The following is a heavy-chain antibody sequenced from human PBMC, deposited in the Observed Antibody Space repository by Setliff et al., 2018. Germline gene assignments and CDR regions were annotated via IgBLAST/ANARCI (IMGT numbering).Heavy chain of an antibody. CDR1: GYTFSSYG. V-gene: IGHV1-3*01. Sequence: ASVKVSCKASGYTFSSYGVHWVRQAPGQRLEWMGWINAANGNTKYSQKFQGRVTITRDTSASTVYMELSSLRYEDTAVFYCASADVVVAYWGQGTLVTVSS. CDR3: ASADVVVAY. J-gene: IGHJ4*02. CDR2: INAANGNT. D-gene: IGHD2-21*01.